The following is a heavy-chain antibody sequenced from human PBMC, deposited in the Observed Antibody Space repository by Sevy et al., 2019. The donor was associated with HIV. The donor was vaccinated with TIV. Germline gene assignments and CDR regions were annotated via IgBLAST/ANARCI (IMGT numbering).Heavy chain of an antibody. J-gene: IGHJ3*01. CDR1: GGSISSLNYY. Sequence: SESLSLTCTVSGGSISSLNYYWSWIRQHPGKGLEWIGYISYSGRTNYNPSLKSRVIISVDTSKNQFSLKLSSVTAADTASSYCARANAYLTSDAFDLWGQGTMVTVSS. V-gene: IGHV4-31*03. CDR2: ISYSGRT. D-gene: IGHD1-26*01. CDR3: ARANAYLTSDAFDL.